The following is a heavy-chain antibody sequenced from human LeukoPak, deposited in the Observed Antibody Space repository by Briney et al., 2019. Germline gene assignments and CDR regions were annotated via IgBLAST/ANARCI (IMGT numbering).Heavy chain of an antibody. CDR2: ISTRGNA. J-gene: IGHJ4*02. CDR3: ARGQKYRSGYTVTELGSGYFDY. Sequence: PSETLSLTCSVSGGSISSFYWSWVRQPAGKGLEWIGRISTRGNADYNPSLKSRVTLSVDTSKNQFSLRLSSVTAADTAVYYCARGQKYRSGYTVTELGSGYFDYWGQGTLVTVSS. D-gene: IGHD5-18*01. CDR1: GGSISSFY. V-gene: IGHV4-4*07.